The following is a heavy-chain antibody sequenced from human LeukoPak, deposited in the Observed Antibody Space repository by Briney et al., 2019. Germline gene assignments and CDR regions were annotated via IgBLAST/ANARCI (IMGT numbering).Heavy chain of an antibody. J-gene: IGHJ4*02. CDR2: IYYSGST. Sequence: SETLSLTCTVSGGSISSSSYYWGWIRQPPGKGLEWIGSIYYSGSTYYNPSLKSRVTISVDTSKNQFSLKLSSVTAADTAVYYCARREQLVTIFDNWGQGTLVTVFS. CDR3: ARREQLVTIFDN. V-gene: IGHV4-39*01. CDR1: GGSISSSSYY. D-gene: IGHD6-13*01.